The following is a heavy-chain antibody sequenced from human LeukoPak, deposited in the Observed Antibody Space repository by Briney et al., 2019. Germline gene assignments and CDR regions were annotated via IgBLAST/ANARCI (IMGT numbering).Heavy chain of an antibody. D-gene: IGHD3-22*01. CDR3: AKVYYDSSGYVYYFDY. CDR2: ISGSGGST. J-gene: IGHJ4*02. Sequence: GGSLRLSCAASGFTFSTYAMTWVRQAPGKGLEWVSAISGSGGSTYYADSVKGRFSISRDNSKNTLYLQMNSLRAEDTAVHFCAKVYYDSSGYVYYFDYWGQGTLVTVSS. CDR1: GFTFSTYA. V-gene: IGHV3-23*01.